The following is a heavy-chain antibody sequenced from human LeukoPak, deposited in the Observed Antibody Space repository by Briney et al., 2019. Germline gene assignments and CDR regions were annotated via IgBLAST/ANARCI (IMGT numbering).Heavy chain of an antibody. Sequence: PSETLSFTCTVSGGSISSYFWSWIRQPPGQGLEWIGYIYDSGSTNYNPSLKSRVTISVDTSRNQFSLKLNSVTAADTAVYYCAREAFCGGDCYSGFDYWGQGTLVTVSS. V-gene: IGHV4-59*01. CDR1: GGSISSYF. CDR2: IYDSGST. D-gene: IGHD2-21*02. CDR3: AREAFCGGDCYSGFDY. J-gene: IGHJ4*02.